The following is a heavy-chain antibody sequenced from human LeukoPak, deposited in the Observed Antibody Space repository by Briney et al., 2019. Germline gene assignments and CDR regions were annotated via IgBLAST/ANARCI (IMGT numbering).Heavy chain of an antibody. CDR1: GGTFSSYA. Sequence: SVKVSCKASGGTFSSYAISWVRQAPGQGLEWMGVIIPIFGTANYAQKFQGRVTITADESTSTAYMELSSLRSEDTAVYYCASYTYYYDSSGPFDPWGQGTLVTVSS. D-gene: IGHD3-22*01. CDR2: IIPIFGTA. CDR3: ASYTYYYDSSGPFDP. J-gene: IGHJ5*02. V-gene: IGHV1-69*13.